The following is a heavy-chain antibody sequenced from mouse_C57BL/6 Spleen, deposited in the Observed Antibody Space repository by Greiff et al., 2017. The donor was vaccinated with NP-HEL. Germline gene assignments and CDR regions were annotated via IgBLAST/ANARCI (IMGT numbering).Heavy chain of an antibody. D-gene: IGHD1-1*01. Sequence: EVKLVESGGGLVKPGGSLKLSCAASGFTFSDYGMHWVRQAPEKGLEWVAYISSGSSTIYYADTVKGRFTISRDNAKNTLFLQMTRLRSEDTAMFYCATLYGSSYGYFDVWGTGTTVTVSS. V-gene: IGHV5-17*01. CDR2: ISSGSSTI. CDR3: ATLYGSSYGYFDV. J-gene: IGHJ1*03. CDR1: GFTFSDYG.